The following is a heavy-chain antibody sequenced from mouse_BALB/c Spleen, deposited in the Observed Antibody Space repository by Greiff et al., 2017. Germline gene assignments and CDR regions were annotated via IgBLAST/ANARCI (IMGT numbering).Heavy chain of an antibody. CDR2: INPYNGAT. CDR1: GYSFTGYY. J-gene: IGHJ1*01. D-gene: IGHD1-1*01. CDR3: ARDYGSSTGDFDV. Sequence: EVQLKESGPELVKPGASVKISCKASGYSFTGYYMHWVKQSHVKSLEWIGRINPYNGATSYNQNFKDKASLTVDKSSSTAYMELHSLTSEDSAVYYCARDYGSSTGDFDVWGAGTTVTVSS. V-gene: IGHV1-31*01.